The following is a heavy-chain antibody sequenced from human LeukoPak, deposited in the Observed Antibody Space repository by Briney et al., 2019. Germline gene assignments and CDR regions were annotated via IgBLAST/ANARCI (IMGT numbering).Heavy chain of an antibody. V-gene: IGHV4-30-4*01. CDR3: ATVTTNYYYYGMDV. D-gene: IGHD4-17*01. CDR2: IQYSGST. CDR1: GGSISSGDYY. J-gene: IGHJ6*02. Sequence: SETLSLTCTVSGGSISSGDYYWSWIRQPPGKGLESIGYIQYSGSTSYNPSLKSRVTLSVDTSKNQFSLKLSSVTAADTAVYYCATVTTNYYYYGMDVWGQGTTVTVSS.